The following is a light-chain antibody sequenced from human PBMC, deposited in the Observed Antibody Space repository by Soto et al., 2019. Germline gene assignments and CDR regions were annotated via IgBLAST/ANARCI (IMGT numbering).Light chain of an antibody. Sequence: EIGLTQAPCTLSFSPGERPTLSCRASQSVTSSYLAWYQQKPGQAPRLLIYGASRRATGIPDRFSGSGSGTDFTLTIARLEPEDFAVYYCQQYGSAPELTFGGGTKVDIK. V-gene: IGKV3-20*01. CDR1: QSVTSSY. J-gene: IGKJ4*01. CDR3: QQYGSAPELT. CDR2: GAS.